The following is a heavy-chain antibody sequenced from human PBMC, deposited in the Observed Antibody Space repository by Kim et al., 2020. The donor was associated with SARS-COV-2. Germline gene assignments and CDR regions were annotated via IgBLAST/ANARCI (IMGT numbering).Heavy chain of an antibody. J-gene: IGHJ6*02. V-gene: IGHV4-31*03. CDR3: ARDGYSYGLDYYYGMDV. D-gene: IGHD5-18*01. Sequence: SETLSLTCTVSGGSISSGGYYWSWIRQHPGKGLEWIGYIYYSGSTYYNPSLKSRVTISVDTSKNQFSLKLSSVTAADTAVYYCARDGYSYGLDYYYGMDVWGQGTTVTVSS. CDR1: GGSISSGGYY. CDR2: IYYSGST.